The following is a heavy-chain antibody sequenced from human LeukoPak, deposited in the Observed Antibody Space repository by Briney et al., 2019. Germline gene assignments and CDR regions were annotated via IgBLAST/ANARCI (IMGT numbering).Heavy chain of an antibody. CDR3: ARDTMTAAGNHYYYYGMDV. CDR1: GYTFTSYY. J-gene: IGHJ6*02. D-gene: IGHD6-13*01. CDR2: INPSGGST. V-gene: IGHV1-46*01. Sequence: RGASVKVSCKASGYTFTSYYMHWVRQAPGQGLEWMGIINPSGGSTSYAQKFQGRVTMTRDTSTSTVYMELSSLRSEDTVVYYCARDTMTAAGNHYYYYGMDVWGQGTTVTVSS.